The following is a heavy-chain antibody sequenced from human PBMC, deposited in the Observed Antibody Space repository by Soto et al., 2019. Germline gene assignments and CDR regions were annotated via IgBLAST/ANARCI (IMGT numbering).Heavy chain of an antibody. V-gene: IGHV3-23*04. Sequence: EVQLVESGGGLVKPGGSLRLSCAASGFSFSSYAMNWVRQAPGKGLAWVTTINGGSTPYYADSVKGRLTISRDNSKSTLYLQMSSLRAEDTAVYYCAKDKDWSGVYGMDVWGQGTTVTVSS. J-gene: IGHJ6*02. CDR3: AKDKDWSGVYGMDV. CDR1: GFSFSSYA. D-gene: IGHD3-3*01. CDR2: INGGSTP.